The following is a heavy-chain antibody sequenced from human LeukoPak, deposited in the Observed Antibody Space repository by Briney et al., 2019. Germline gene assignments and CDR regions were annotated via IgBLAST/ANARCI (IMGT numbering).Heavy chain of an antibody. CDR1: GFTFSSYA. V-gene: IGHV3-23*01. Sequence: GGSLRLSCAASGFTFSSYAMSWVRQAPGKGLEWVSAISGSGGSTYYADSVKGRFTISRDNSKNTLYLQMNSLRAEDTAVYYCAQAEGSSGYYYGYFQHWGQGTLVTVSS. CDR3: AQAEGSSGYYYGYFQH. CDR2: ISGSGGST. J-gene: IGHJ1*01. D-gene: IGHD3-22*01.